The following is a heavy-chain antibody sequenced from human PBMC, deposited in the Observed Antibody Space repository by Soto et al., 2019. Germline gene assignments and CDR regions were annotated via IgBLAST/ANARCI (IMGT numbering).Heavy chain of an antibody. Sequence: QAQLVQSGAEVKEPGASVKVSCKASGYSFTTSGITWVRQAPGQGLEWMGWISTYNGNTNYAQKLQDRVTLTPDTSTGTAYMELRSLRSGETAVYYCARRLYGDADYWGPGTLVTVAA. D-gene: IGHD4-17*01. CDR1: GYSFTTSG. CDR2: ISTYNGNT. V-gene: IGHV1-18*01. J-gene: IGHJ4*02. CDR3: ARRLYGDADY.